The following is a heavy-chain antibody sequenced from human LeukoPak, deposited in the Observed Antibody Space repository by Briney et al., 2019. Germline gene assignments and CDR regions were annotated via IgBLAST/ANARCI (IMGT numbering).Heavy chain of an antibody. V-gene: IGHV3-23*01. CDR2: ISGSGGST. D-gene: IGHD3-3*01. Sequence: GGSLRLSCAASGFTFSSYAMSWVRQAPGKGLEWVSAISGSGGSTYYADSVKGRFTISRDNSKNTLYLQMNSLRAEDTAVYYCARAAFSSDFWSGSYYFDYWGQGTLVTVSS. J-gene: IGHJ4*02. CDR1: GFTFSSYA. CDR3: ARAAFSSDFWSGSYYFDY.